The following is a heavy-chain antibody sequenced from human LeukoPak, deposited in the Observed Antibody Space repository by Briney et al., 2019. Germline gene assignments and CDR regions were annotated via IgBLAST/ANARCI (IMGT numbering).Heavy chain of an antibody. V-gene: IGHV3-21*01. CDR1: GFTFSSYS. Sequence: MPGGSLRLSCVTSGFTFSSYSMTWVRQAPGMGLEWVASISSSSSYIFYADSVKGRFTISRDDAKNSVYLQMNSLRAADTAMYYCARETTVTTFWEYWGQGTLVTVSS. CDR2: ISSSSSYI. D-gene: IGHD4-17*01. CDR3: ARETTVTTFWEY. J-gene: IGHJ4*02.